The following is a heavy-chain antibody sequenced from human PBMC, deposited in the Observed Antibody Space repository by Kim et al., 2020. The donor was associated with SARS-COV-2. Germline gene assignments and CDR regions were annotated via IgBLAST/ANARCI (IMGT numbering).Heavy chain of an antibody. CDR2: IKSKTDGGTT. Sequence: GGSLRLSCAASGFTFSNAWMSWVRQAPGKGLEWVGRIKSKTDGGTTDYAAPVKGRFTISRDDSKNTLYLQMNSLKTEDTAVYYCATYCTGGVCDPAGYSSSIDYWGQGTLVTVSS. J-gene: IGHJ4*02. D-gene: IGHD2-8*02. CDR1: GFTFSNAW. V-gene: IGHV3-15*01. CDR3: ATYCTGGVCDPAGYSSSIDY.